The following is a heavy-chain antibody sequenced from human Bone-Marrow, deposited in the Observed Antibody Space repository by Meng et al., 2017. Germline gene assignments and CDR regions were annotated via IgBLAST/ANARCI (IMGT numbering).Heavy chain of an antibody. CDR1: GGSISSSSYY. CDR3: ARVAAVAGMWFDP. D-gene: IGHD6-19*01. Sequence: SEILSPTCTPPGGSISSSSYYWGGIRQPPGRGLEWIGSIYHSGSTYYNPSPKSRVTISVDTTKNQFSLRLSSVTAADTAVYYCARVAAVAGMWFDPWGQGTLVTVSS. V-gene: IGHV4-39*07. CDR2: IYHSGST. J-gene: IGHJ5*02.